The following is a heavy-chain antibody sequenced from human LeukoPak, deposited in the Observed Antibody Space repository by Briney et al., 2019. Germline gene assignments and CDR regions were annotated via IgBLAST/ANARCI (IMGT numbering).Heavy chain of an antibody. V-gene: IGHV4-59*08. CDR2: ISYSGIT. J-gene: IGHJ4*02. CDR1: GGSISGYY. D-gene: IGHD3-22*01. CDR3: ARAPVSSHDSSGYPLFDY. Sequence: SETLSLTCTVSGGSISGYYWSWIRQPPGERQEWIGYISYSGITNYNPSLKSRLTISVDTSKNQFSLKLSSVTAADTAVYYCARAPVSSHDSSGYPLFDYWGQGTLVTVSS.